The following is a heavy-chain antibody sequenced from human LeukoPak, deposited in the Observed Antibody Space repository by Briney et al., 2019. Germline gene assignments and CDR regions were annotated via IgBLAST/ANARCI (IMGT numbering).Heavy chain of an antibody. Sequence: PGGSLRLSCVGTGFTFSTYRMNWVRQAPGKGLEWVSSISSGSSYIYYADSVKGRITISRDNAKNSLYLQMNSLRVEDTAVYYCARDKDVYFDYWGQGTLVTASS. CDR1: GFTFSTYR. J-gene: IGHJ4*02. V-gene: IGHV3-21*01. CDR3: ARDKDVYFDY. CDR2: ISSGSSYI.